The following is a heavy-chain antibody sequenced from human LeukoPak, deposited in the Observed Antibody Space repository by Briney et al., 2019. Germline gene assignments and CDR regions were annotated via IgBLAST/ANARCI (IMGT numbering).Heavy chain of an antibody. CDR2: IYYSGST. Sequence: PSETLSLTCIVSGGSISSYYWSWIRQPPGKGLEWIGYIYYSGSTNYNPSLKSRVTISVDTSKNQFSLKLSSVTAADTAVYYCAGGQQLDFDYWGQGTLVTVSS. V-gene: IGHV4-59*01. J-gene: IGHJ4*02. CDR3: AGGQQLDFDY. CDR1: GGSISSYY. D-gene: IGHD6-13*01.